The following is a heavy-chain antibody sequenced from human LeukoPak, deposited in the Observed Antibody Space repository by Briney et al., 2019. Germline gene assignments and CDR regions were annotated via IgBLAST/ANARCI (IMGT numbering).Heavy chain of an antibody. CDR3: ARDSQRAVAPDY. J-gene: IGHJ4*02. CDR1: GLTFSHYA. V-gene: IGHV3-53*01. CDR2: IYSGGST. D-gene: IGHD6-19*01. Sequence: GGSLRLSCAASGLTFSHYAMSWAREAPGKGVEWVSVIYSGGSTYYADSVKGRFTISRDNSKNTLYLQMNSLRAEDTAVYYCARDSQRAVAPDYWGQGTLVTVSS.